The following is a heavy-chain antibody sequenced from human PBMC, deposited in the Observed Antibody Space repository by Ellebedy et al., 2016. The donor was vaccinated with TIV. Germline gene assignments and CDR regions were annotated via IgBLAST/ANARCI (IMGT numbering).Heavy chain of an antibody. V-gene: IGHV4-59*08. CDR3: ARYYCGSSACYYLDY. CDR1: GGSISNVW. D-gene: IGHD3-22*01. J-gene: IGHJ4*02. Sequence: MPSETLSLTCSVSGGSISNVWWTWIRQPPGRGLEWIGDILYTGSTNYNPSLKGRVTMSVDTTTNQFSLKLRSVTAADTALYYCARYYCGSSACYYLDYWGRGTLVTVSS. CDR2: ILYTGST.